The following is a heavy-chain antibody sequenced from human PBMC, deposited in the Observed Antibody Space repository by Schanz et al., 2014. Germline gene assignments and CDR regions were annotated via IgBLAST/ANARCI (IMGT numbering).Heavy chain of an antibody. CDR3: ARGRVLES. J-gene: IGHJ5*02. Sequence: VQVVDSGGALVQPGRSLRLSCSTSGFNFADCAMSWFRQAPGKGLEWVANIKKDGSEKYYVDSVKGRFTISRDNAKNSLFLQMNSLRPEDTAVYYCARGRVLESWGQGTLVTVSS. D-gene: IGHD1-1*01. CDR1: GFNFADCA. CDR2: IKKDGSEK. V-gene: IGHV3-7*01.